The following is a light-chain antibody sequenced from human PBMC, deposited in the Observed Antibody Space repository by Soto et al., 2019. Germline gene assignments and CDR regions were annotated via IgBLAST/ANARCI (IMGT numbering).Light chain of an antibody. CDR2: AAS. CDR3: RQYYSYPT. V-gene: IGKV1-8*01. J-gene: IGKJ5*01. CDR1: QGISSY. Sequence: SSLSASTGDRVTITCRASQGISSYLAWYQQKPGKAPKLLIYAASTLQSGVPSRFSGSGSGTDFTLTISCLQSEDFATYYCRQYYSYPTFGQGTRLEIK.